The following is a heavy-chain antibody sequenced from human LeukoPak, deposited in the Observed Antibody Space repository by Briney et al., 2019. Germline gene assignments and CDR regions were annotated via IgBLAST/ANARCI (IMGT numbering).Heavy chain of an antibody. D-gene: IGHD2-15*01. CDR1: GFTFSSYA. CDR2: ISGSGGST. CDR3: AKDLDIVVVVAAYFDY. J-gene: IGHJ4*02. Sequence: GGSLRLSCAASGFTFSSYAMSWVRQAPGKGLEWVSAISGSGGSTYYADSVKGRFTISSDNSKNTLYLQMNSLRAEDTAVYYCAKDLDIVVVVAAYFDYWGQGTLVTVSS. V-gene: IGHV3-23*01.